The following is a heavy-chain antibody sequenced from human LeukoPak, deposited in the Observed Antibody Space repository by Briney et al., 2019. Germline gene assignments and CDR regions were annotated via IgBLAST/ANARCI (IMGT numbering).Heavy chain of an antibody. D-gene: IGHD6-19*01. CDR1: GYTFTDYS. V-gene: IGHV1-2*02. CDR2: INPNGGGT. Sequence: ASVKVSCKASGYTFTDYSMHWVRQAPGQGLEWMGWINPNGGGTNYARKLQGRVTMTTDTSTSTAYMELRSLRSDDTAVYYCARGTSSGWYIYWGQGTLVTVSS. CDR3: ARGTSSGWYIY. J-gene: IGHJ4*02.